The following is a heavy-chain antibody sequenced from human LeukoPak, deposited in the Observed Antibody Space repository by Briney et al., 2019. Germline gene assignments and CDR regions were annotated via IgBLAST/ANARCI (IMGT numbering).Heavy chain of an antibody. Sequence: SETLSLTCTVSGGSISSTTYYWAWIRQPPGKGLEWIVSIYKTGSTNYSPSLKSRVFISVDTSKNQFSLKLSSVTAADTAVYYCARLYCSSTSCHMDVWGKGTTVTVSS. V-gene: IGHV4-39*07. CDR1: GGSISSTTYY. CDR2: IYKTGST. D-gene: IGHD2-2*01. CDR3: ARLYCSSTSCHMDV. J-gene: IGHJ6*03.